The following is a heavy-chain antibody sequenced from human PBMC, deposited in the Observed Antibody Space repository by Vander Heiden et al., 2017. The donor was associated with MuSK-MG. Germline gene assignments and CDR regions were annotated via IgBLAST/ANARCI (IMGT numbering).Heavy chain of an antibody. Sequence: QLPLQESGPGLVKPSEPLSLTCTVSGGSISSSSYYWGRIRPPPGKGLEWIGGDSDRGNTYYNPSLKSRVTISVDTSNDQFSLKLSSVTAADTAVYYCARQAYSGSYAPFDYWGRGTLVTVSS. CDR2: DSDRGNT. J-gene: IGHJ4*02. V-gene: IGHV4-39*01. CDR3: ARQAYSGSYAPFDY. D-gene: IGHD1-26*01. CDR1: GGSISSSSYY.